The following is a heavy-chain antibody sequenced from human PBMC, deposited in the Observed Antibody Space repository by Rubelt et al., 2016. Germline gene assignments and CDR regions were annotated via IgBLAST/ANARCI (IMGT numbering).Heavy chain of an antibody. CDR3: ARVTRGGADGGFDF. V-gene: IGHV4-39*07. CDR1: GDSISSSSYY. D-gene: IGHD2-21*02. CDR2: MYYSGST. J-gene: IGHJ4*02. Sequence: QLQLQESGPGLVKPSETLSLTCTVSGDSISSSSYYWGWIRQPPGKGLEWIGSMYYSGSTYNNPSLKSRVTISVDTSKNQRSLNLDAVTAAATAVYYCARVTRGGADGGFDFWGQGILVTVSS.